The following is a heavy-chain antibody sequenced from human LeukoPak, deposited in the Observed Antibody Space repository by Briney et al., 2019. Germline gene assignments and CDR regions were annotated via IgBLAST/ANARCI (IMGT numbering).Heavy chain of an antibody. Sequence: SETLSLTCSVYGGSFSGFYWNWIRQPPGKGLEWIGEINHSGSTHYSPSLKSGLSISVDPSKNQFSLKLSSVTAADTAVCYCARGGGYCTNNVCPPWFDPWGQGALVTVSS. CDR1: GGSFSGFY. CDR2: INHSGST. D-gene: IGHD2-8*01. J-gene: IGHJ5*02. CDR3: ARGGGYCTNNVCPPWFDP. V-gene: IGHV4-34*01.